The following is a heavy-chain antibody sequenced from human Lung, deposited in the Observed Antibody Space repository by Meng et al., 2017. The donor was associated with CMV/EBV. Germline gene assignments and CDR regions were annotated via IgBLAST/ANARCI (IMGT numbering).Heavy chain of an antibody. V-gene: IGHV1-2*02. CDR1: GYTFTGYY. CDR3: ARGVGYCSSTSCQVWFDP. J-gene: IGHJ5*02. Sequence: ASVKVSCKASGYTFTGYYMHWVRQAPGQGPEWMGWINPNSGGTNYAQKFQGRVTMTRDTSISTAYMELSRLRSDDTAVYYCARGVGYCSSTSCQVWFDPWGQGTLVTVSS. CDR2: INPNSGGT. D-gene: IGHD2-2*01.